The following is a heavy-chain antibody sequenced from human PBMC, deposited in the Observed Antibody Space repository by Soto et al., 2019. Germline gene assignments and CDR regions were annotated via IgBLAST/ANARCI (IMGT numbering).Heavy chain of an antibody. D-gene: IGHD3-22*01. CDR2: IIPIFGTA. V-gene: IGHV1-69*13. CDR1: GGTFSSYA. Sequence: RASVKVSCKASGGTFSSYAISWVRQAPGQGLEWMGGIIPIFGTANYAQKFQGRVTITADESTSTAYMELSSLRSEDTAVYYCASNNYYDSSGYYPDYWGQGTLVTVSS. CDR3: ASNNYYDSSGYYPDY. J-gene: IGHJ4*02.